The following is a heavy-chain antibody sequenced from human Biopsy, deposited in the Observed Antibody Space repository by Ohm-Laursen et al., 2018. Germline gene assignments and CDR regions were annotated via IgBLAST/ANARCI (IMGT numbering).Heavy chain of an antibody. J-gene: IGHJ5*02. CDR2: IYIDGTS. V-gene: IGHV4-4*07. CDR3: ARAPPLIRGVLESWFDP. D-gene: IGHD3-10*01. Sequence: GTLSLTCGVSGGFISSYYWSWIRQSAGRGLKWIGRIYIDGTSDYNPSLKNRVSMSVDSSKKQFSLRLTSLSVADTAKYYCARAPPLIRGVLESWFDPWDQGILVTVSS. CDR1: GGFISSYY.